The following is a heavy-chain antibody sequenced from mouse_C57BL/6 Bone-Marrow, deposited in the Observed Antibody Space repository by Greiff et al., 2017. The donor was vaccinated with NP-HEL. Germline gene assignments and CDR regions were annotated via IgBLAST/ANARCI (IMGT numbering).Heavy chain of an antibody. CDR1: GFNIKDDY. D-gene: IGHD1-1*01. CDR2: LAPENGDT. J-gene: IGHJ1*03. CDR3: TTDYG. Sequence: EVKLMESGAELVRPGASVKLSCTASGFNIKDDYMHWVKQSPEQGLEWIGWLAPENGDTEYASKFQGKATITADTSSNTAYLQLSSLTSEDTAVYYCTTDYGGGTGTTVTVSS. V-gene: IGHV14-4*01.